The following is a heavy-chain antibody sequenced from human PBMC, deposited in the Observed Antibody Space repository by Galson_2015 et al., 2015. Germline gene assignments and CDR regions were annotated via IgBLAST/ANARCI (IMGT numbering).Heavy chain of an antibody. CDR3: AKDAFSKPDY. CDR2: IDEDGTST. D-gene: IGHD1-14*01. Sequence: SLRLSCAASGFTLNTYWMSWVRQAPGKGLEWVANIDEDGTSTYYVGSVRGRFTISRDDARNSLHLQMNNLRVEDTAVYYCAKDAFSKPDYWGLGTLVTV. CDR1: GFTLNTYW. V-gene: IGHV3-7*03. J-gene: IGHJ4*02.